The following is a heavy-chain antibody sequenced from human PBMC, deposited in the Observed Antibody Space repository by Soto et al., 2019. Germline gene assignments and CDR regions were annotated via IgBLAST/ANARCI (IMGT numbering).Heavy chain of an antibody. CDR3: ARDVFYHHRTGSPSHFLGF. V-gene: IGHV1-3*01. CDR2: SPAGNGNT. CDR1: GFTFTNYV. D-gene: IGHD3-9*01. Sequence: QVQLVQSGAEVKKPGASVKVSCKTFGFTFTNYVRFCLRQAPGQRIEWVGWSPAGNGNTESSEKFQARVNLATDTSASTAYMELSSLRSEDTALYFCARDVFYHHRTGSPSHFLGFWGQGSLVTVSS. J-gene: IGHJ4*02.